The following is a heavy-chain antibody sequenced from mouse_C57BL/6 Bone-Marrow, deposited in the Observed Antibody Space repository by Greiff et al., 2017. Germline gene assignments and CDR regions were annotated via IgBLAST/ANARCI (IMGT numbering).Heavy chain of an antibody. V-gene: IGHV1-15*01. CDR2: IDPETGGT. J-gene: IGHJ3*01. Sequence: VQRVESGAELVRPGASVTLSCKASGYTFTDYEMHWVKQTPVHGLEWIGAIDPETGGTAYNQKFKGKAILTADKSSSTAYMELRSLTSEDSAVYYCTKGGVFAYWGQGTLVTVSA. CDR1: GYTFTDYE. CDR3: TKGGVFAY.